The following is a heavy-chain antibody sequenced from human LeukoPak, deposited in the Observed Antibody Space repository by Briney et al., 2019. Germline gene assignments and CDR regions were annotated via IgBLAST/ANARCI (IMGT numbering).Heavy chain of an antibody. CDR2: ISGSGAST. CDR1: GFTFSSYA. J-gene: IGHJ4*02. V-gene: IGHV3-23*01. Sequence: GGSLRLSCAASGFTFSSYAMSWVRQAPGKGLEWVSTISGSGASTYYADSVKGRFTISRDNSKNTLYLQMNSLRAEDTAVYYCANAWGVKYYFDYWGQGTLVTVSS. D-gene: IGHD3-10*01. CDR3: ANAWGVKYYFDY.